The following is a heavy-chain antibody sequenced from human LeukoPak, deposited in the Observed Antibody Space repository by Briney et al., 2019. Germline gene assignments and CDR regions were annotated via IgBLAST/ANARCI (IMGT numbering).Heavy chain of an antibody. V-gene: IGHV4-30-2*01. D-gene: IGHD1-14*01. Sequence: SETLSLTCTVSGGSISRGGYYWSWIRQPPGKGLEWIGYIYHSGSTYYNPSLKSRVTISVDRSKNQFSLKLSSVTAADTAVYYCAREPTEPPVYYFDYWGQGTLVTVSS. CDR3: AREPTEPPVYYFDY. J-gene: IGHJ4*02. CDR2: IYHSGST. CDR1: GGSISRGGYY.